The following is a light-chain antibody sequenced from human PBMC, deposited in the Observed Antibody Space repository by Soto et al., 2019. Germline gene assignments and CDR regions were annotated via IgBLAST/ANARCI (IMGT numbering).Light chain of an antibody. Sequence: DIQLTQSPSSLSASVGDRVTITCQASQDISNHLNWYQQKPGKAPNLLIYDASDLETGVPSRFSGGGSGTFFSFTINSLQPEDIATYYCQKLDGVPLFGPGTKVEIK. CDR2: DAS. CDR1: QDISNH. CDR3: QKLDGVPL. J-gene: IGKJ3*01. V-gene: IGKV1-33*01.